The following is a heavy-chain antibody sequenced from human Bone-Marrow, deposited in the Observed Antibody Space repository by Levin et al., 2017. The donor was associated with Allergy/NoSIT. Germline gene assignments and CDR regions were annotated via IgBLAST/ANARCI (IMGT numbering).Heavy chain of an antibody. D-gene: IGHD2-15*01. CDR3: VRRWQ. Sequence: PGGSLRLSCEVSEFNVRNNYMSWVRQAPGKGLEWVSFMYSGGSTHYAESVKGRFTISRDNTKNTLHLQMNSLRAEETAVYYCVRRWQWGQGTLVTVSS. V-gene: IGHV3-66*04. CDR2: MYSGGST. CDR1: EFNVRNNY. J-gene: IGHJ4*02.